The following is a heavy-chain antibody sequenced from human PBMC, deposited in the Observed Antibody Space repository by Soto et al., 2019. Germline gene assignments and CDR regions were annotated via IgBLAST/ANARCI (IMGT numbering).Heavy chain of an antibody. V-gene: IGHV1-69*13. D-gene: IGHD3-22*01. CDR3: ATNYYDGSGHYFIFEH. J-gene: IGHJ4*02. CDR1: GRTFNNYA. CDR2: IIPIGGTP. Sequence: SVKVSCKASGRTFNNYAISWVRQAPGIGFEWLGVIIPIGGTPEHAQKFQGRVTISADESTNTAYMELSSLRSEDTAVYYCATNYYDGSGHYFIFEHWGQGTLVTVSS.